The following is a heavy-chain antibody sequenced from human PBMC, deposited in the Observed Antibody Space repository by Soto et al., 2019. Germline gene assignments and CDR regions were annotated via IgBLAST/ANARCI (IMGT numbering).Heavy chain of an antibody. Sequence: QVQLVESGGGVVQPGRSLRLSCAASGFTFSKYGMHWVRQAPGKGLEWVIVISYDGNVAYYADSVKGRFTISRDNSKNTLYLQMNSLSTDDTAMYDCAKEGPITNWYWDYWGQGTLVTVSS. D-gene: IGHD1-7*01. CDR2: ISYDGNVA. J-gene: IGHJ4*02. CDR1: GFTFSKYG. V-gene: IGHV3-30*18. CDR3: AKEGPITNWYWDY.